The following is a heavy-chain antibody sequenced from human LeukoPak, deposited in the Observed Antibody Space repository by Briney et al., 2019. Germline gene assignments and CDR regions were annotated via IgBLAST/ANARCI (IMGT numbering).Heavy chain of an antibody. CDR1: GFTFDDYA. V-gene: IGHV3-9*01. J-gene: IGHJ6*02. CDR3: AKDMGAGGRYYYYGMDV. D-gene: IGHD3-16*01. Sequence: SLRLSCAASGFTFDDYAMHWVRQAPGKGLEWVSGTSWNSGSIGYADSVKGRFTISRDNAKNSLYLQMNSLRAEDTALYYCAKDMGAGGRYYYYGMDVWGQGTTVTVSS. CDR2: TSWNSGSI.